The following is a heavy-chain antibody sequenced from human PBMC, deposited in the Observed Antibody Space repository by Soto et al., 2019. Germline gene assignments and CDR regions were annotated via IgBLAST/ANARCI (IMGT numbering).Heavy chain of an antibody. V-gene: IGHV1-2*02. J-gene: IGHJ5*02. CDR1: GYTFTDFY. CDR3: ATGTNGTTGWYHP. Sequence: QVQLVQSGTEVKKPGASVTVSCKSSGYTFTDFYLHWLRQAPGQGLEWVGWINPKTGDTKSSQKFPGRVTMSRDTSVSTAYIDLTSLTADDTAMYYCATGTNGTTGWYHPWGQGTLVTVSS. CDR2: INPKTGDT. D-gene: IGHD1-1*01.